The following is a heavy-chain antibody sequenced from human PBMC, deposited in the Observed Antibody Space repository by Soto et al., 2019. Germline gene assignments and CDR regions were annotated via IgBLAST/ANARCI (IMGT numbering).Heavy chain of an antibody. CDR3: ARESKWSEGEHACDL. D-gene: IGHD1-26*01. J-gene: IGHJ3*01. CDR1: GFTFSSDA. Sequence: QVQLVDSGGGVVQPGRSLRLSCAASGFTFSSDAIHWVRQAPGKGLEWVAVITNDGSDQYYADSVRGRFTISRDNSKNTLYLQMNSLRSEDTAVYYCARESKWSEGEHACDLWGQGTMVTVSS. V-gene: IGHV3-30-3*01. CDR2: ITNDGSDQ.